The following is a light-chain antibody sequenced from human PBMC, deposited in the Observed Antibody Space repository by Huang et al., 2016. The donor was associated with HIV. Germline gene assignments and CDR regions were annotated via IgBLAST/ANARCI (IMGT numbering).Light chain of an antibody. J-gene: IGKJ5*01. V-gene: IGKV3-20*01. CDR2: GAS. CDR1: QTVRSNY. Sequence: IVLTQSPGTLSFSPGERATLSCRASQTVRSNYLAWYQQNPGQAPRLLIYGASNRATGIPDRFRGSGSGTDCSLTINRLEPEDFVVYFCQQYGPSPPNTFGQGTRLEI. CDR3: QQYGPSPPNT.